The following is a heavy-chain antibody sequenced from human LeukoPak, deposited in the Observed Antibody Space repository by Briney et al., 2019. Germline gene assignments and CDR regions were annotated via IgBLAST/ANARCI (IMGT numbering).Heavy chain of an antibody. Sequence: SETLSPTCDVSGYSISSGYYWGWIRQPPGQGLEWIGSISHMGNTYYNPSLKSRVTISVDTSKNQFSLKLTSVTAADTAVYYCATHYPLLSFDSWGQGTLVTVSS. CDR1: GYSISSGYY. CDR3: ATHYPLLSFDS. J-gene: IGHJ4*02. V-gene: IGHV4-38-2*01. D-gene: IGHD2-2*01. CDR2: ISHMGNT.